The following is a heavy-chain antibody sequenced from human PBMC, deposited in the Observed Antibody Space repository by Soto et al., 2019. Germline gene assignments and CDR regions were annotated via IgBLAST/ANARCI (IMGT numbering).Heavy chain of an antibody. CDR2: IESGGSI. CDR3: ARAGVTPHFFDY. Sequence: EVQLVETGGGLIQPGGSLRLSCAASGFSVRTNYMSWVRQAPGKGLEWVSVIESGGSIYYADSVKGRFIISRDYAKNTVYLQMNSLRADDTAVYYCARAGVTPHFFDYWGQGTLVTVSS. CDR1: GFSVRTNY. D-gene: IGHD2-21*02. J-gene: IGHJ4*02. V-gene: IGHV3-53*02.